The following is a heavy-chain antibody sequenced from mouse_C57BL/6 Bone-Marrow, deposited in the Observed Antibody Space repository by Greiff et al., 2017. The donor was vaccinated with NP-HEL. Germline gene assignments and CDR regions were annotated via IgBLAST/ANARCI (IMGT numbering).Heavy chain of an antibody. J-gene: IGHJ2*01. D-gene: IGHD1-2*01. V-gene: IGHV1-52*01. CDR1: GYTFTSYW. Sequence: QVQLQQPGAELVRPGSSVKLSCKASGYTFTSYWMHWVKQRPIQGLEWIGNIDPSDSETHYNQKFKDKATLTVDKSSSPAYMQLSSLTSEDSAVYYCARQYYGDPYYFDYWGQGTTLTVSS. CDR2: IDPSDSET. CDR3: ARQYYGDPYYFDY.